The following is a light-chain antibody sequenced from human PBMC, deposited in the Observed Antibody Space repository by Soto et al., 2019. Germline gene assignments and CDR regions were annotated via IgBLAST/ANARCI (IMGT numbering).Light chain of an antibody. J-gene: IGLJ1*01. CDR2: DNN. V-gene: IGLV1-51*01. Sequence: QSVLTQPPSVSAAPGQRVTISCSGSSSNIGNNYVSWYQQLPGTAPKLLIYDNNKRPSGIPDRFSGSKSGTSATVGITGLQTGDEADYYCGAWDSSLPAFVFGTGTKVTVL. CDR1: SSNIGNNY. CDR3: GAWDSSLPAFV.